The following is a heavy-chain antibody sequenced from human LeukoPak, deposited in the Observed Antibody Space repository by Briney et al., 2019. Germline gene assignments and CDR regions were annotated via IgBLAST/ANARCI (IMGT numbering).Heavy chain of an antibody. CDR2: ISGSGSST. J-gene: IGHJ3*02. V-gene: IGHV3-23*01. D-gene: IGHD5-18*01. CDR3: AKDCTAMVMGDAFDI. CDR1: GFSFSSCA. Sequence: GGSLRLSCAASGFSFSSCAMSWVRQAAGKGLEWVSTISGSGSSTFYADSVKGRFTISRDNSKNTLYLQMNSLRAEDTAVYYCAKDCTAMVMGDAFDIWGQGTMVTVSS.